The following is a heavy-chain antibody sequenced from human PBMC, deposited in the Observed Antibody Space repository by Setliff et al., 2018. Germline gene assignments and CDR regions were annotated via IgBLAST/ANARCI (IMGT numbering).Heavy chain of an antibody. CDR2: IIPVLGMT. V-gene: IGHV1-69*10. J-gene: IGHJ6*03. D-gene: IGHD3-10*01. CDR1: GDPFNAYG. Sequence: SVKVSCKASGDPFNAYGVSWVRQAPGQGLEWMGAIIPVLGMTDYAQKFQGRVTITADESTSTAYMELSSLRSEDTAVYYCARAGGGEFGELRYYYYYYYMDVWGKGTTVTVSS. CDR3: ARAGGGEFGELRYYYYYYYMDV.